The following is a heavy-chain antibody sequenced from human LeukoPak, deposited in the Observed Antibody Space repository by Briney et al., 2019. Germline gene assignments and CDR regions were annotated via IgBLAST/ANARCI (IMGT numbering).Heavy chain of an antibody. V-gene: IGHV1-46*01. CDR3: ARVDVRPRSPSPGGDY. D-gene: IGHD2-2*01. CDR2: INPSGGST. Sequence: ASVKVSCKASGYTFTSYYMHWVRQAPGQGLEWMGIINPSGGSTSYAQKFQGRVTMTRDTSTSTVYMELSSLRSEDTAVYYCARVDVRPRSPSPGGDYWGQGTLVTVSS. CDR1: GYTFTSYY. J-gene: IGHJ4*02.